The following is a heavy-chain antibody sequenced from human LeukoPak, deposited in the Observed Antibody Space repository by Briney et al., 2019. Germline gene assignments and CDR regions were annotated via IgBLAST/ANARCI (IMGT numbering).Heavy chain of an antibody. D-gene: IGHD7-27*01. Sequence: GGSLRLSCAASGFTFSRYWMSWVRQAPGKGLEWVANIKRDGSEKYYVDSVKGRFTISRDNAKNSLYLQMNGLRAEDTAVYYCARDDNWGSDYWGQGTLVTVSS. J-gene: IGHJ4*02. CDR1: GFTFSRYW. V-gene: IGHV3-7*04. CDR3: ARDDNWGSDY. CDR2: IKRDGSEK.